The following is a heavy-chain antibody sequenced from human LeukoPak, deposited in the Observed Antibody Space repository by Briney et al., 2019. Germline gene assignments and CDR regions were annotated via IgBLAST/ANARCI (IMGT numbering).Heavy chain of an antibody. V-gene: IGHV4-59*01. CDR2: IYYSGST. J-gene: IGHJ4*02. D-gene: IGHD3-10*01. CDR1: GGSISSYY. Sequence: PSETLSLTCTVSGGSISSYYWSWIRQPPGKGLEWIGYIYYSGSTNYNPSPKSRVTISVDTSKNQFSLKLSSVTAADTAVYYCAKADRGWGVITKDWGQGTLVTVSS. CDR3: AKADRGWGVITKD.